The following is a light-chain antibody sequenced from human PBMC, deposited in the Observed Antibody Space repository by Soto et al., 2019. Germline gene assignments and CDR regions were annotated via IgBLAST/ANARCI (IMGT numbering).Light chain of an antibody. CDR2: WAS. CDR3: QQYYSTPKFT. CDR1: QSVLYSSNNKNY. V-gene: IGKV4-1*01. Sequence: DIVMTQSPDSLAVSLGERATINCKSSQSVLYSSNNKNYLAWYQQKPGQPPKLLIYWASTRESGVPDRFSGSGSGTDFPLSISSLQAEDVAVYYCQQYYSTPKFTFGPGTKGDI. J-gene: IGKJ3*01.